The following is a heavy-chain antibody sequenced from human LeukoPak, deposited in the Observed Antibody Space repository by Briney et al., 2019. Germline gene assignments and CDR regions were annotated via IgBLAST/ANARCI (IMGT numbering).Heavy chain of an antibody. CDR1: GYTFTSYG. CDR2: ISAYNGNT. Sequence: AASVKVSCKASGYTFTSYGISWVRQAPGQGLEWMGWISAYNGNTNYAQKLQGRVTMTTDTSTSTAYMELRSLRSDDTAVYYCARGRDYDILTGYSSDAFDIWGQGTMVTVSS. CDR3: ARGRDYDILTGYSSDAFDI. J-gene: IGHJ3*02. V-gene: IGHV1-18*01. D-gene: IGHD3-9*01.